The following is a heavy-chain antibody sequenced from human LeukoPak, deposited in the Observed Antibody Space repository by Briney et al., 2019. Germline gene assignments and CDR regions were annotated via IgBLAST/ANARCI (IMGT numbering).Heavy chain of an antibody. CDR3: ARGTLEHCSGASCYPLDS. D-gene: IGHD2-15*01. V-gene: IGHV3-23*01. CDR1: GFTFSNYA. CDR2: VTGSGGDT. J-gene: IGHJ5*01. Sequence: GSLSLSCAASGFTFSNYAMSWVRQTPGKGLECVSVVTGSGGDTYYTGSVNGRFTISRDNSKNTLYLQMNSLRAEDTAVYYCARGTLEHCSGASCYPLDSWGQGTLVTVSS.